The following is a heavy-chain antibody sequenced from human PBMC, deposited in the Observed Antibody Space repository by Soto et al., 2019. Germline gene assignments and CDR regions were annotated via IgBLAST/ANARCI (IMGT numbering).Heavy chain of an antibody. V-gene: IGHV1-2*02. Sequence: QVHLVQSGAEVKRPRDSVKVSCQASGYTFTDYHIHWVRQAPGQGLEWMGRVTPRSGEVYYSPKFQGRVTLTRDTSISTAYMELTTLKFDDTAVFYCARVPILGPTGDFDYWGQGTLATVSS. CDR2: VTPRSGEV. D-gene: IGHD1-26*01. J-gene: IGHJ4*02. CDR1: GYTFTDYH. CDR3: ARVPILGPTGDFDY.